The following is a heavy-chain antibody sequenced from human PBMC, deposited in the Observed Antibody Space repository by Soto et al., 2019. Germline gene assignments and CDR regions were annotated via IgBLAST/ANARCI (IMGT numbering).Heavy chain of an antibody. CDR1: GGSFSGYY. CDR2: INHSGST. J-gene: IGHJ3*02. Sequence: QVQLQQWGAGLLKPSETLSLTCAVYGGSFSGYYWSWIRQPPGKGLEWIGEINHSGSTNYNPSLKSRVTISVDTSTNQFSLKLSSVTAADTAVYYCAGGNNGRPVRDAFDIWGQGTMVTVSS. CDR3: AGGNNGRPVRDAFDI. V-gene: IGHV4-34*01. D-gene: IGHD6-6*01.